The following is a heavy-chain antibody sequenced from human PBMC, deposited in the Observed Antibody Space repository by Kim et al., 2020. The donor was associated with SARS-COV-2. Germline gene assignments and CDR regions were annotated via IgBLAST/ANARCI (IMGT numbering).Heavy chain of an antibody. V-gene: IGHV4-31*03. Sequence: SETLSLTCTVSGGSISSGGYYWSWIRQHPGKGLEWIGYIYYSGSTYYNPSLKSRVTISVDTSKNQFSLKLSSVTAADTAVYYCAREGVVVAVIDYWGQGTLVTVSS. CDR2: IYYSGST. D-gene: IGHD2-15*01. CDR3: AREGVVVAVIDY. J-gene: IGHJ4*02. CDR1: GGSISSGGYY.